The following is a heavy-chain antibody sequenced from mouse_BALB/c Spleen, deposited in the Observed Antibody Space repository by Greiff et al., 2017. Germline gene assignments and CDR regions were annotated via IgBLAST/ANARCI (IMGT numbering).Heavy chain of an antibody. J-gene: IGHJ3*01. D-gene: IGHD3-1*01. V-gene: IGHV1S22*01. CDR1: GYTFTSYW. CDR3: ASGGSAWFAY. CDR2: IYPGSGST. Sequence: LQQPGSELVRPGASVKLSCKASGYTFTSYWMHWVKQRHGQGLEWIGNIYPGSGSTNHDEKFKSKGTLTVDTSSSTAYMHLSSLTSEDSAVYYCASGGSAWFAYWGQGTLVTVSA.